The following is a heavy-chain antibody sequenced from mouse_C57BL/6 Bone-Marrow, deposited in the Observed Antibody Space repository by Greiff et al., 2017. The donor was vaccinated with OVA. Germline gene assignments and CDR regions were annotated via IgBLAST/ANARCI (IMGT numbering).Heavy chain of an antibody. D-gene: IGHD1-1*01. CDR3: ARGAVVSTNFDV. J-gene: IGHJ1*03. CDR1: GYTFTSYW. CDR2: IDPSDSYT. V-gene: IGHV1-69*01. Sequence: VQLQQPGAELVMPGASVKLSCKASGYTFTSYWMNWVKQRPGQGLEWIGEIDPSDSYTNYNQKFKGKSTLTVDKSSSTAYMQLSSLTSEDSAVYYCARGAVVSTNFDVWGTGTTVTVSS.